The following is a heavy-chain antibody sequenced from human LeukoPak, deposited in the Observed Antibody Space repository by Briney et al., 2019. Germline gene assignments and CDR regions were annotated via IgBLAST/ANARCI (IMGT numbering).Heavy chain of an antibody. J-gene: IGHJ4*02. CDR3: AGVWSPPYTSSWPYYFDY. D-gene: IGHD6-13*01. CDR1: GASISSYY. V-gene: IGHV4-59*12. Sequence: SETLSLTCTVSGASISSYYWSWIRQSPGKGLEWIGYIYNSGSTNYNPSLKSRVNIAVDTSKNQFSLKLSSVTAADTAVYYCAGVWSPPYTSSWPYYFDYWGQGTLVTVSS. CDR2: IYNSGST.